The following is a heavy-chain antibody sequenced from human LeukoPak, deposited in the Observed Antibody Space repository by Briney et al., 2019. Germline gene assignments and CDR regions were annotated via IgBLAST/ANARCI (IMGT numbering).Heavy chain of an antibody. CDR1: GVSTSSYY. CDR3: AIRPSRGWRRGALVAFDI. D-gene: IGHD6-19*01. CDR2: IYYSGST. J-gene: IGHJ3*02. V-gene: IGHV4-59*08. Sequence: PSETLSLTCTVSGVSTSSYYWSWIRQPPGKGLEWIGYIYYSGSTNYNPSLKSRVTISVDTSKNQFSLKLSSVTAADTAVYYCAIRPSRGWRRGALVAFDIWGQGTMVNVSS.